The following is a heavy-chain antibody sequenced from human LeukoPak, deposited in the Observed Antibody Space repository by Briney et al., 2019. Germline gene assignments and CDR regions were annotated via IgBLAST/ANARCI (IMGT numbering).Heavy chain of an antibody. CDR2: ISYDGSNK. CDR1: GGTFSSYA. Sequence: SCKASGGTFSSYAMSWVRQAPGKGLEWVAVISYDGSNKYYADSVKGRFTISRDNSKNTLYLQMNSLRAEDTAVYYCAKAGSHCTNGVCYSHDYYYYMDVWGKGTTVTVSS. J-gene: IGHJ6*03. V-gene: IGHV3-30*18. D-gene: IGHD2-8*01. CDR3: AKAGSHCTNGVCYSHDYYYYMDV.